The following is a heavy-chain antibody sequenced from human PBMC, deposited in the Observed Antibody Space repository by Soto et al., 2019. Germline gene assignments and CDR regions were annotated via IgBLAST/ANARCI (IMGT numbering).Heavy chain of an antibody. V-gene: IGHV3-23*01. Sequence: EVQLLESGGYLVQPGGALSLSCEVSGFTFSSYVSSWVRQAPGKGLEWVSSVSGSGETTHYADSVKGRFTISKDNTKNALDLQMNSLTADDTAGYYCVKGGFSITIFVSVTFGAFDIWVRRTMVSFSS. CDR3: VKGGFSITIFVSVTFGAFDI. CDR2: VSGSGETT. J-gene: IGHJ3*02. CDR1: GFTFSSYV. D-gene: IGHD3-3*01.